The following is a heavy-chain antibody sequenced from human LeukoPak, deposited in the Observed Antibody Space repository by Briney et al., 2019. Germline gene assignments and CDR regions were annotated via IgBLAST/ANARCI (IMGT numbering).Heavy chain of an antibody. J-gene: IGHJ4*02. CDR3: ARDQSVRGPLDY. D-gene: IGHD3-10*01. V-gene: IGHV3-21*01. CDR2: ISSSSSYI. Sequence: GGSLRLSCAASGFTFSSYSMNWARQAPGKGLEWVSSISSSSSYIYYADSVKGRFTISRDNAKNSLYLQMNSLRAEDTAVYYCARDQSVRGPLDYWGQGTLVTVSS. CDR1: GFTFSSYS.